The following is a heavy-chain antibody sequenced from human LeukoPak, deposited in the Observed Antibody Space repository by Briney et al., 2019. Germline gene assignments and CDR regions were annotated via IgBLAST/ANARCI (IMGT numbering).Heavy chain of an antibody. J-gene: IGHJ4*02. CDR2: IYYSGST. D-gene: IGHD3-22*01. Sequence: SETLSLTCTVSGGSISSRDYYWSWIRQHPGKGLEWIGYIYYSGSTYYNPSLKSRVTISVDTSKNQFSLKLSSVTAADTAVYYCARDHYDSSGYSGGFDYWGQGTLVTVSS. CDR3: ARDHYDSSGYSGGFDY. V-gene: IGHV4-31*03. CDR1: GGSISSRDYY.